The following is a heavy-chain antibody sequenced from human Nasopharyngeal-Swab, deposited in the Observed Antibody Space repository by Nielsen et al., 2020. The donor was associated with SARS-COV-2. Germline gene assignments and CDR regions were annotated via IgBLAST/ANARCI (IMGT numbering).Heavy chain of an antibody. D-gene: IGHD3-10*01. CDR2: IIPILGIA. CDR3: ARDPLQITMVRGVVDY. Sequence: SVKVSCKASGGTFSSYAISWVRQAPGQGLEWMGRIIPILGIANYAQKFQGRVTITADKSTSTAYMELSSLRSEDTAVYYCARDPLQITMVRGVVDYWGQGTLVTVSS. J-gene: IGHJ4*02. CDR1: GGTFSSYA. V-gene: IGHV1-69*04.